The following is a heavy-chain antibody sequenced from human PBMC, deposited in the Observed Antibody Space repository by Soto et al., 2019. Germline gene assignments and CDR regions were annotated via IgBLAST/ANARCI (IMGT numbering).Heavy chain of an antibody. Sequence: SETLSLTCTVSGGSISSYYWSWIRQPPGKGLEWIGYIYYSGSTNYNPSLKSRVTISVDTSKNQFSLKLSSVTAADTAVYYCARVIRPGTTFFDWFDPWGKGTLVTVSS. J-gene: IGHJ5*02. CDR1: GGSISSYY. CDR2: IYYSGST. CDR3: ARVIRPGTTFFDWFDP. V-gene: IGHV4-59*01. D-gene: IGHD1-1*01.